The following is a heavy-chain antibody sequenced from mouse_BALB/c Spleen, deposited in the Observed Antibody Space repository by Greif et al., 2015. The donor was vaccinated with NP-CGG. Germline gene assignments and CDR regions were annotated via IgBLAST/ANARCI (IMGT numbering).Heavy chain of an antibody. Sequence: QVQLKQSGAELVRPGTSVKVSCKASGYAFTNYLIEWVKQRPGQGLEWIGVINPGSGGTNYNEKFKGKATLTADKSSSTAYMQLSSLTSDDSAVYFCARSGGYDYDGYCFDYWGQGTTLTVSS. CDR3: ARSGGYDYDGYCFDY. J-gene: IGHJ2*01. V-gene: IGHV1-54*01. D-gene: IGHD2-4*01. CDR2: INPGSGGT. CDR1: GYAFTNYL.